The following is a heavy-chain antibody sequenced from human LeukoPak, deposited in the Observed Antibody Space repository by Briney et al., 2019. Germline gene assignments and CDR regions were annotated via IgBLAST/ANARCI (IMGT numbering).Heavy chain of an antibody. V-gene: IGHV5-51*01. D-gene: IGHD3-22*01. Sequence: GESLKTSCKGSGYSFTSYWIGWVRQMPGKGLEWMGIIYPGDSETRYSPSFQGQVTISADKSISTAYLQWSSLKASDTAMYYCARQVYYDSSGYPFDYWGQGTLVTVSS. CDR2: IYPGDSET. CDR1: GYSFTSYW. CDR3: ARQVYYDSSGYPFDY. J-gene: IGHJ4*02.